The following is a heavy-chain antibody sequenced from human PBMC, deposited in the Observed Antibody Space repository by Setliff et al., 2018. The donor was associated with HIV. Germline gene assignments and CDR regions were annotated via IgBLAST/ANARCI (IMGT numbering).Heavy chain of an antibody. CDR3: AKSLLVAGNDY. Sequence: GGSLRLSCAASGFAFSSYSMNWVRQAPGKGLEWVSAISSGGEIMFYADSVKGRFTISRDNSKNTLYLQMISLRADDTAVYYCAKSLLVAGNDYWGQGTLVTVSS. CDR2: ISSGGEIM. D-gene: IGHD2-8*02. CDR1: GFAFSSYS. J-gene: IGHJ4*02. V-gene: IGHV3-23*01.